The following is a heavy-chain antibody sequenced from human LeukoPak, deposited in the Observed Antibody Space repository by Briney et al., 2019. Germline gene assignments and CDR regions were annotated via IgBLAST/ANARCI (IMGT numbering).Heavy chain of an antibody. CDR2: IIPIFGTA. CDR1: GGTFSSYA. J-gene: IGHJ4*02. V-gene: IGHV1-69*05. D-gene: IGHD3-10*01. CDR3: AIPMVRGVITPFDY. Sequence: SVKVSCKASGGTFSSYAISWVRQAPGQGLEWMGRIIPIFGTANYAQKFQGRVTITTDESTSTAYMELSRLRSDDTAVYYCAIPMVRGVITPFDYWGQGTLVTVSS.